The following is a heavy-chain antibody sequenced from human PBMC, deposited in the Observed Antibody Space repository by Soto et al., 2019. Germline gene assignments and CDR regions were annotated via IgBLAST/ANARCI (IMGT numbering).Heavy chain of an antibody. CDR2: IYYSGST. J-gene: IGHJ5*02. CDR3: AREIGGYCISTSCSFP. D-gene: IGHD2-2*01. Sequence: SETLSLTCSVSGASISSNFWSWVRQPPGKGLEWIGYIYYSGSTYYNPSLKSRVTISVDTSKNQFSLKLSSVTAADTAGYYCAREIGGYCISTSCSFPWGQGTLVTVSS. V-gene: IGHV4-59*12. CDR1: GASISSNF.